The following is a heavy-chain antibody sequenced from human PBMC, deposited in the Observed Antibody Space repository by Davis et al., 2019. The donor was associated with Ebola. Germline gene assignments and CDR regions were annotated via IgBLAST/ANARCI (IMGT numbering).Heavy chain of an antibody. CDR2: INPNSGGT. D-gene: IGHD2-21*02. CDR3: ARVDCGGDCYSETALQH. Sequence: ASVKVSCKASGYTFTGYYMHWVRQAPGQGLEWMGWINPNSGGTNYAQKFQGRVTMTRDTSISTAYMELSRLRSDDTAVYYCARVDCGGDCYSETALQHWGQGTLVTVSS. J-gene: IGHJ1*01. V-gene: IGHV1-2*02. CDR1: GYTFTGYY.